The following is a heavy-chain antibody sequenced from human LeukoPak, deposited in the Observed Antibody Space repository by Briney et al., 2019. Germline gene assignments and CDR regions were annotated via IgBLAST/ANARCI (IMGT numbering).Heavy chain of an antibody. Sequence: GESLRLSCAASGFSFSAYWMSWVRQAPGKGLEWVVNIKVDGTEKYYVDSVKGRFTISRDNAKNSLSLQMSGLRAEDTAVYYCARDWNGSGTAFDHWGQGTLVTVSS. CDR3: ARDWNGSGTAFDH. V-gene: IGHV3-7*05. CDR2: IKVDGTEK. D-gene: IGHD1-1*01. J-gene: IGHJ4*02. CDR1: GFSFSAYW.